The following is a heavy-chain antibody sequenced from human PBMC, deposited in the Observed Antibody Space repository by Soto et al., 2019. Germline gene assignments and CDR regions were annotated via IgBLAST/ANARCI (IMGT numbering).Heavy chain of an antibody. CDR3: ARDRRTPGSELLPDY. D-gene: IGHD1-7*01. Sequence: ASVKVSCKASGGTFSSYTISWVRQAPGQGLEWMGRIIPILGIANYAQKFQGRVTITADKSTSTAYMELSSLRSEDTAVYYCARDRRTPGSELLPDYWGQGTLVTVSS. CDR1: GGTFSSYT. J-gene: IGHJ4*02. CDR2: IIPILGIA. V-gene: IGHV1-69*04.